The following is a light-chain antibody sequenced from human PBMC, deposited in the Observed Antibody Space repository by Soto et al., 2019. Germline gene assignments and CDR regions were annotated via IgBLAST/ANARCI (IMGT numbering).Light chain of an antibody. J-gene: IGKJ4*01. V-gene: IGKV3-20*01. CDR3: QQYGSSPAVT. Sequence: EIVLTQSPGTLSLSPGERATLSCRASQSVSSSYLAWYQQKPGQAPRLLIYGASSRATGIPDRFSGSGSGTEFTLTISRLEPEDFEVYYCQQYGSSPAVTFGGGTKVEIK. CDR2: GAS. CDR1: QSVSSSY.